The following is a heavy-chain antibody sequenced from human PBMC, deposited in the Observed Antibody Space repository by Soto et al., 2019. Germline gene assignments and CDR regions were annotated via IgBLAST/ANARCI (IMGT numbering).Heavy chain of an antibody. J-gene: IGHJ6*04. D-gene: IGHD3-10*01. CDR1: GFAVRHNY. Sequence: GGSLRLSCTASGFAVRHNYMTWVRQAPGKGLEWVSLIYSGGDTAYADSVKDRFTISRHTSQNTLYLQMNSLRAEDTAVYYCARKTDSIPSGGDVWGKGTAVTVSS. CDR3: ARKTDSIPSGGDV. CDR2: IYSGGDT. V-gene: IGHV3-53*04.